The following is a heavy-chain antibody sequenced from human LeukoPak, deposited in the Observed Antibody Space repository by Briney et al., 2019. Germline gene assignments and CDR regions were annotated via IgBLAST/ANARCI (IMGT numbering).Heavy chain of an antibody. J-gene: IGHJ4*02. Sequence: GGSLRLSCAASGFTFDDYAMPWVRHAPGKGLEWVSGISWNSGSIGYADSVKGRFTISRDNAKNSLYLQMNSLRAEDTALYYCATKVAGTGWGQGTLVTVSS. CDR1: GFTFDDYA. V-gene: IGHV3-9*01. CDR2: ISWNSGSI. CDR3: ATKVAGTG. D-gene: IGHD6-19*01.